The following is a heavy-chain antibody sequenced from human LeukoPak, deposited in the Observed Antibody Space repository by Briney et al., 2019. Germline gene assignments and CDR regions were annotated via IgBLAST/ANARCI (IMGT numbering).Heavy chain of an antibody. CDR2: INHSGST. CDR3: ARGLCSGGSCYSETTGDY. Sequence: SETPSLTCAVYGGSFSGYYWSWIRQPPGKGLEWIGEINHSGSTNYNPSLKSRVTISVDTSKNQFSLKLSSVTAADTAVYYCARGLCSGGSCYSETTGDYWGQGTLVTVSS. V-gene: IGHV4-34*01. J-gene: IGHJ4*02. D-gene: IGHD2-15*01. CDR1: GGSFSGYY.